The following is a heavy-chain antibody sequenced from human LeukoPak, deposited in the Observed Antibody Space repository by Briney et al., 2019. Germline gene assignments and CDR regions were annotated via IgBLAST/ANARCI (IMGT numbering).Heavy chain of an antibody. V-gene: IGHV1-2*02. CDR2: INPNSGGT. J-gene: IGHJ3*02. CDR1: GYTFTGYY. CDR3: ATVSSGYYYNAFDI. Sequence: ASVKVSCKASGYTFTGYYMHWVRQAPGQGLEWMGWINPNSGGTNYAQKFQGRVTMTEDTSTDTAYMELSSLRSEDTAVYYCATVSSGYYYNAFDIWGQGTMVTVSS. D-gene: IGHD3-22*01.